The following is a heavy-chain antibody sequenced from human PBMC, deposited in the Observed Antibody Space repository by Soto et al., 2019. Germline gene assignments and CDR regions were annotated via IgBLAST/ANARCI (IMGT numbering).Heavy chain of an antibody. CDR1: GGSFSGYY. CDR2: VNHRGST. Sequence: QVQLQQWGAGLLKPSETLSLTCAVYGGSFSGYYWSWIRQPPGKGLEWIGEVNHRGSTNYNPSLKSRVTLAVDTSKNQFSLKLSSVTAAATAVYYCARGRVIAAAPPAYWDQGTLVTVSS. J-gene: IGHJ4*02. CDR3: ARGRVIAAAPPAY. V-gene: IGHV4-34*01. D-gene: IGHD6-13*01.